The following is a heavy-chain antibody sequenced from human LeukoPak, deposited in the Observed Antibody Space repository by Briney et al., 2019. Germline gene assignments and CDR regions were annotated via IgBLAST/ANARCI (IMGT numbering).Heavy chain of an antibody. V-gene: IGHV4-30-2*01. CDR2: IYHSGST. Sequence: SETLSLTCAVSGGSISSGGYSWSWIRQPPGKGLEWIGYIYHSGSTYYNPSLKSRVTISVDRSKNQFSLKLSSVTAADTAVYYCARDGYGFDAFDIWGQGTMVTVSS. CDR3: ARDGYGFDAFDI. J-gene: IGHJ3*02. CDR1: GGSISSGGYS. D-gene: IGHD4-17*01.